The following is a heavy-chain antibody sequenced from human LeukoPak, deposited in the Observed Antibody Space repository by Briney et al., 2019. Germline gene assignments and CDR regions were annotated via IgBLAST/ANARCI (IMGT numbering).Heavy chain of an antibody. CDR2: INPNSGGT. V-gene: IGHV1-2*02. Sequence: ASVKVSCKASGYTFTGYYMHWVRQAPGQGLEWMGWINPNSGGTNYAQKFQGRVTMTRDTSISTAYMELSRLRSDDTAVYYCARDKGLWFGELLFDYWGQGTLVTVSS. D-gene: IGHD3-10*01. CDR1: GYTFTGYY. J-gene: IGHJ4*02. CDR3: ARDKGLWFGELLFDY.